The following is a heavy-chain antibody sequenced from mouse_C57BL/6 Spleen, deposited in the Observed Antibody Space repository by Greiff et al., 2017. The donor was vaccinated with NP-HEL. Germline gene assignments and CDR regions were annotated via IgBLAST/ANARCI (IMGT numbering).Heavy chain of an antibody. V-gene: IGHV5-4*01. J-gene: IGHJ4*01. CDR3: ARDLLYPVFYAMDY. CDR1: GFTFSSYA. D-gene: IGHD1-1*01. Sequence: EVHLVESGGGLVKPGGSLKLSCAASGFTFSSYAMSWVRQTPEKRLEWVATISDGGSYTYYPDNVKGRFTISRDNAKNNLYLQMSHLKSEDTAMYYCARDLLYPVFYAMDYWGQGTSVTVSS. CDR2: ISDGGSYT.